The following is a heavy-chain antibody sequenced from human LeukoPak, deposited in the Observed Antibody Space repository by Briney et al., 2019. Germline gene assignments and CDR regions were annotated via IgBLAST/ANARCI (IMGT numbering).Heavy chain of an antibody. V-gene: IGHV3-33*01. CDR2: IYYDGSNQ. CDR1: GLRFRNSG. J-gene: IGHJ4*02. Sequence: GGSLRLSCVVSGLRFRNSGMHWVRQAPGKGLEWVAVIYYDGSNQYYADSVKGRFTVSRDNAKNTLYLQMDSLRAEDTAVYYCATDRNSGKYYDYWGQGTLVTVSS. D-gene: IGHD1-26*01. CDR3: ATDRNSGKYYDY.